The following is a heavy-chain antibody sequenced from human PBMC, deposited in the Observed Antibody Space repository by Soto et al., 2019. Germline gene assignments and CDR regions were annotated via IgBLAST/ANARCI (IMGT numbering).Heavy chain of an antibody. D-gene: IGHD3-22*01. J-gene: IGHJ5*02. CDR2: INHSGST. Sequence: SETLSLTCAVYGGSFSGYYWSWIRQPPGKGLEWIGEINHSGSTNYNPSLKSRVTISVDTSKNQFSLKLSSVTAADTAVYYCARAYYYDSSGYRTAYGFDPWGQGTLVTSPQ. V-gene: IGHV4-34*01. CDR3: ARAYYYDSSGYRTAYGFDP. CDR1: GGSFSGYY.